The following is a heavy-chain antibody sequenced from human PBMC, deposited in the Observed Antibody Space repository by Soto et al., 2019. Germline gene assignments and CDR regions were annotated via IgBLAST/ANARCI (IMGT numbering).Heavy chain of an antibody. CDR1: GFTFSIYA. CDR2: VSTNGGTS. J-gene: IGHJ5*02. D-gene: IGHD5-12*01. CDR3: VKGRAPRDGYKTQPGS. V-gene: IGHV3-64D*06. Sequence: GGLRLSCSASGFTFSIYAMHWVRQAPGKGLEYVSAVSTNGGTSYYADSVKGRFTISRDNSRNTLYLQMNSLRPEDTAVYYCVKGRAPRDGYKTQPGSWGLGTLVTVSS.